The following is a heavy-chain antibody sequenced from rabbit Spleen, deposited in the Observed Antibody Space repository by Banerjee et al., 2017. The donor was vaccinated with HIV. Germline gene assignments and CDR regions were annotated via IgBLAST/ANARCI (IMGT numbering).Heavy chain of an antibody. J-gene: IGHJ4*01. CDR2: INSKSGEN. CDR1: GFSLIYNYV. V-gene: IGHV1S45*01. D-gene: IGHD1-1*01. Sequence: QEQLVESGGGLVKPGGSLALTCKASGFSLIYNYVICWVRQAPGKGLEWIACINSKSGENVYATWSKGRFTISKTSSTTVTLQMTSLTAADTATYFCARDLTNVIGWNFGLWGPGTLVTVS. CDR3: ARDLTNVIGWNFGL.